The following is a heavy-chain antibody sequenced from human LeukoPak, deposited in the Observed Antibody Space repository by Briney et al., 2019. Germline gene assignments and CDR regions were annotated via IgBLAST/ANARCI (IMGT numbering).Heavy chain of an antibody. V-gene: IGHV3-30*02. CDR3: ARENMVRGVIYFDY. CDR2: IRYDGSNK. Sequence: GGSLRLSCAASGFTFSSYGMHWVRQAPGKGLEWVAFIRYDGSNKYYADSVKGRFTISRDNSKNTLYLQMNSLRAEDTAVYYCARENMVRGVIYFDYWGQGTLVTVSS. D-gene: IGHD3-10*01. J-gene: IGHJ4*02. CDR1: GFTFSSYG.